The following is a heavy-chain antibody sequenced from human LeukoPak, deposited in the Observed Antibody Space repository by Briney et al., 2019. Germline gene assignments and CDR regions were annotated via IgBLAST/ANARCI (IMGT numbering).Heavy chain of an antibody. CDR1: GYTFTSYG. D-gene: IGHD3-22*01. CDR2: ISAYNGNT. J-gene: IGHJ6*02. CDR3: ARVSYYDSSGYYYGPYYGMDV. Sequence: ASVKVSCKASGYTFTSYGISWVRQAPGQGLEWMGWISAYNGNTNYAQKLQGRVTMTTDTSTSTAYMELRSLRSDDTAVYYCARVSYYDSSGYYYGPYYGMDVWGQGTTVTVSS. V-gene: IGHV1-18*01.